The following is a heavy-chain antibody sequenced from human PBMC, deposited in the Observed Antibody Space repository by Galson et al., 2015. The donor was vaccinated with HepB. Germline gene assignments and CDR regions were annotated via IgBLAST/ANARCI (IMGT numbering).Heavy chain of an antibody. CDR1: GFTFSSYA. J-gene: IGHJ4*02. CDR2: ISYDGSNK. V-gene: IGHV3-30-3*01. CDR3: ARVGGSQRGYSYGYDY. Sequence: SLRLSCAASGFTFSSYAMHWVRQAPGKGLEWVAVISYDGSNKYYADSVKGRFTISRDNSKNTLYLQMNSLRAEDTAVYYCARVGGSQRGYSYGYDYWGQGTLVTVSS. D-gene: IGHD5-18*01.